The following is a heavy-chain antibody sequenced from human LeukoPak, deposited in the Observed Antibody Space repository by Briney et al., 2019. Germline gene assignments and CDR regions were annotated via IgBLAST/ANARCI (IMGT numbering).Heavy chain of an antibody. Sequence: ASVKVSCKSSGYTFTGYYMHWVRQAPGQGLEWMGWINPNSGGTNYAQKFQGWVTMTRDTSISTAYMKLSRLRSDDTAVYYCARHSSRLWFGEWVRVAFDIWGQGTMVTVSS. CDR1: GYTFTGYY. J-gene: IGHJ3*02. V-gene: IGHV1-2*04. CDR2: INPNSGGT. CDR3: ARHSSRLWFGEWVRVAFDI. D-gene: IGHD3-10*01.